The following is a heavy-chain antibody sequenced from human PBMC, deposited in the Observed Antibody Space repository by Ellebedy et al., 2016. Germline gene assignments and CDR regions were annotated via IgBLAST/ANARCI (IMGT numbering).Heavy chain of an antibody. D-gene: IGHD3-10*01. J-gene: IGHJ4*02. Sequence: ASVKVSCXPSGYIFTAYYVHWVRQAPGQGLEWMGWINPHGGDTDYAPGFQGRVSMTRDTSIGTVYLELTSLRSDDTAVFYCARRGPDRKLDYWGQGTLVTVSS. CDR2: INPHGGDT. V-gene: IGHV1-2*02. CDR3: ARRGPDRKLDY. CDR1: GYIFTAYY.